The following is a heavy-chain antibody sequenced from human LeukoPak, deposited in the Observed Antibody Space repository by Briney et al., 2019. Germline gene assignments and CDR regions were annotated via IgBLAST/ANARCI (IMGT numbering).Heavy chain of an antibody. CDR3: ARGATMIVVVNWFDP. CDR2: ISAYNGST. Sequence: GASVKVSCKASGYTFTSYGISWVRQAPGQGLEWMGWISAYNGSTNYAQKLQGRVTMTTDTSTSTAYMELRSLRSDDTAVYYCARGATMIVVVNWFDPWGQGTLVTVSS. J-gene: IGHJ5*02. CDR1: GYTFTSYG. V-gene: IGHV1-18*01. D-gene: IGHD3-22*01.